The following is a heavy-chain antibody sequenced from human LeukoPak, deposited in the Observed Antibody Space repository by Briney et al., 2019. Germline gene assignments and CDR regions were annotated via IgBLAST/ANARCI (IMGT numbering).Heavy chain of an antibody. J-gene: IGHJ4*02. CDR3: ARLRGAMTPVTSDFDY. CDR2: GFYSGSA. CDR1: GGSISGSSYY. V-gene: IGHV4-39*01. Sequence: SETLSPTCTVSGGSISGSSYYWAWIRQPPGKGLEWIGSGFYSGSAYYNPSLKSRVTISVDTSKNQFSLNLSSVTAADTAVYYCARLRGAMTPVTSDFDYWGQGTLVTVSS. D-gene: IGHD4-17*01.